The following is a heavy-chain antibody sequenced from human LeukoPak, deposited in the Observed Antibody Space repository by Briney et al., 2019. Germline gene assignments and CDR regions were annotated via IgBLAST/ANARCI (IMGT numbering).Heavy chain of an antibody. CDR2: IYYSGST. J-gene: IGHJ4*02. D-gene: IGHD5-24*01. CDR3: ARSYSSEMATVHDY. V-gene: IGHV4-30-4*08. Sequence: PSETLSLTCTVSGGSISSGDYYWSWIRQPPGKGLEWIGYIYYSGSTYYNPSLKSRVTISVDTSKNQFSLKLSSVTAADTAVYYCARSYSSEMATVHDYWGQGTLVTVSS. CDR1: GGSISSGDYY.